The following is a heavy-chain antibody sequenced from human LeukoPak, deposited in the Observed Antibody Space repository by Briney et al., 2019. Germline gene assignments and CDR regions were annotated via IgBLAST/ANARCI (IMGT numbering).Heavy chain of an antibody. CDR1: GLTISSYT. CDR2: ISSSSSYI. Sequence: GGSQRLSCAASGLTISSYTMNWVRQAPWKGLEWVSSISSSSSYIYYADSVKGRFTISRDNAKNSLYLQMNSLRAEDTAVYYCARDFGGPDCWGQGTLVTVSS. CDR3: ARDFGGPDC. J-gene: IGHJ4*02. D-gene: IGHD4-23*01. V-gene: IGHV3-21*01.